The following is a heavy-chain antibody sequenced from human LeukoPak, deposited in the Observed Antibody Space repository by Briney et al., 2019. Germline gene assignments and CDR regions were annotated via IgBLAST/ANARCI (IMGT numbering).Heavy chain of an antibody. CDR3: SRAHSYDVLTGYPDAFDI. CDR1: GYSFTTCW. D-gene: IGHD3-9*01. Sequence: WESPKIFCWGSGYSFTTCWIVWVRQMPGEGLEWLGILYCGASESRYSPSFKGQVTISADKSISSAYLQWSSLKDSDTAMYYCSRAHSYDVLTGYPDAFDIWGQGTMVTVSS. V-gene: IGHV5-51*01. J-gene: IGHJ3*02. CDR2: LYCGASES.